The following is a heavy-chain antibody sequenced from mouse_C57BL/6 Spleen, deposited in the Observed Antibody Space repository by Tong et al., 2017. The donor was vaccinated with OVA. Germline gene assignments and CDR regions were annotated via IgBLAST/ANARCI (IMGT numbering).Heavy chain of an antibody. Sequence: EVQLQESVAELVRPGASVKLSCTASGFNIKNTYMHWVKQRPEQGLGWIGRIDPANGNTKYAPTFQGKATITADTSSNTAYLQLSSLTSEDSAVYFRARYYYGIRIAMDYWGQGTSVTVSS. J-gene: IGHJ4*01. CDR2: IDPANGNT. CDR1: GFNIKNTY. V-gene: IGHV14-3*01. CDR3: ARYYYGIRIAMDY. D-gene: IGHD1-1*01.